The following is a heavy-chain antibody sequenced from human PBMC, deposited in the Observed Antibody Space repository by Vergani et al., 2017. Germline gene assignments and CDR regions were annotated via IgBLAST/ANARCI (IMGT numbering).Heavy chain of an antibody. Sequence: EVQLVESGGGLVQPGRSLRLSCAASGFTFDDYAMHWVRQAPGKGLEWVSGISWNSGSIGYADSVKGRFTISRDNAKNSLYLQMNSLRAEDTALYYCAKVAPQDCSGGSCHYLDYGGQGTLVTVSS. CDR3: AKVAPQDCSGGSCHYLDY. CDR1: GFTFDDYA. J-gene: IGHJ4*02. D-gene: IGHD2-15*01. CDR2: ISWNSGSI. V-gene: IGHV3-9*01.